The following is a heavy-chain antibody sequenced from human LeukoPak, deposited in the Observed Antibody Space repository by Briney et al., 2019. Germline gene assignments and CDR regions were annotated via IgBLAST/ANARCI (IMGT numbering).Heavy chain of an antibody. V-gene: IGHV4-4*02. Sequence: SGALSLTCAVSGGSISSSNWWSWVRQPPGKGLEWIGEIYHSGSTNYNPSLKSRVTISVDKSKNQFSLKLSSVTAADTAVYYCARYPVAAAGSHFDYWGQGTLVTVSS. CDR2: IYHSGST. CDR1: GGSISSSNW. D-gene: IGHD6-13*01. CDR3: ARYPVAAAGSHFDY. J-gene: IGHJ4*02.